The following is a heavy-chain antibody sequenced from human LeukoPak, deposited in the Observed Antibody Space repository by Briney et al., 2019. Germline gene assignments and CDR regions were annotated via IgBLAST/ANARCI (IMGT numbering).Heavy chain of an antibody. CDR3: ARTIRFLEWLSPSPRMNWFDP. CDR2: INPNSGGT. J-gene: IGHJ5*02. CDR1: GYTFTGYY. Sequence: ASVKVSCKASGYTFTGYYMHWVRQAPGQGLEWMGRINPNSGGTNYAQKFQGRVTMTRDTSISTAYMELSRLRSDDTAVYYCARTIRFLEWLSPSPRMNWFDPWGQGTLVTVSS. V-gene: IGHV1-2*06. D-gene: IGHD3-3*01.